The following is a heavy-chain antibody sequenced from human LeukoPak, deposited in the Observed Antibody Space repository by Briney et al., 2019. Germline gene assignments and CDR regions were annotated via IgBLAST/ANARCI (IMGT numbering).Heavy chain of an antibody. V-gene: IGHV3-30*18. CDR1: GFTFSSYG. CDR2: ISHDGSNK. D-gene: IGHD3-10*01. Sequence: QPGRSLRLSCAASGFTFSSYGIHWVRQAPGKGLEWVAVISHDGSNKYYGDSVKGRFTISRDNSKNMLYLQMNSLRAEDTAVYYCTKEGYYGSGSFPDYWGQGTLVTVSS. CDR3: TKEGYYGSGSFPDY. J-gene: IGHJ4*02.